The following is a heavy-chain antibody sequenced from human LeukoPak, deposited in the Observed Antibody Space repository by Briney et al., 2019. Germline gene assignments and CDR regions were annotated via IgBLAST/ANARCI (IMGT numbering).Heavy chain of an antibody. J-gene: IGHJ4*02. Sequence: GESLKISCKGSGYSFSNYWIAWVRQMPGKGLEYTGIIYPGDYDTRYSPSFRGQVTISVDKSISTAYLQWTSLKASDTAIYYCARAPTSVSNPYYFDSWGQGTLVTVSS. CDR1: GYSFSNYW. CDR3: ARAPTSVSNPYYFDS. V-gene: IGHV5-51*01. D-gene: IGHD4-11*01. CDR2: IYPGDYDT.